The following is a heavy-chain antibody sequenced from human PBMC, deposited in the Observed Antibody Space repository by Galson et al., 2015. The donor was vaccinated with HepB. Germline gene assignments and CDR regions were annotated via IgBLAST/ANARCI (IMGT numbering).Heavy chain of an antibody. CDR2: IIPILGIA. CDR1: GGTFSSYA. D-gene: IGHD3-9*01. CDR3: ARVRNYDILTGYYPPEAFDI. V-gene: IGHV1-69*04. J-gene: IGHJ3*02. Sequence: SVKVSCKASGGTFSSYAISWVRQAPGQGLEWMGRIIPILGIANYAQKFQGRVTITADKSTSTAYMELSSLRSEDTAVYYCARVRNYDILTGYYPPEAFDIWGQGTMVTVSS.